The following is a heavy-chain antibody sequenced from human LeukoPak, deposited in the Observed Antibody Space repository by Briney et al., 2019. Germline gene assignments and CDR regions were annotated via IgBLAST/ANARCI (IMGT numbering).Heavy chain of an antibody. CDR1: GYSISSGYY. CDR2: IYHSGST. J-gene: IGHJ5*02. Sequence: PSETLSLTCAVSGYSISSGYYWGWIRKPPGKGLEWIGSIYHSGSTYYNPSLKSRVTISVDTSKNQFSLKLSSVTAADTAVYYCARHVKMPPSVWFDPWGQGTLVTVSS. CDR3: ARHVKMPPSVWFDP. D-gene: IGHD2-2*01. V-gene: IGHV4-38-2*01.